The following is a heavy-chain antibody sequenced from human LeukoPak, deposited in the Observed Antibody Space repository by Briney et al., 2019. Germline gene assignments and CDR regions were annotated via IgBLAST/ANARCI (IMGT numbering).Heavy chain of an antibody. D-gene: IGHD4-11*01. CDR3: ARGSRGQVTSPFDY. Sequence: SETLSLTCTVSGGSISSYYWSWLPHPAGKGLEWIGRIYTSGSTNYNPSLKSRVTMSVDTSKNQFSLQLSSVTAADTAVYYCARGSRGQVTSPFDYWGQGTLVTVSS. V-gene: IGHV4-4*07. J-gene: IGHJ4*02. CDR1: GGSISSYY. CDR2: IYTSGST.